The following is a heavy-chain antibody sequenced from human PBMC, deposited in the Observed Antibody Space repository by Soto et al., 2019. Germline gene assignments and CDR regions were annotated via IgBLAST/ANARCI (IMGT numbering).Heavy chain of an antibody. CDR3: ARWTYYDSSGYYYVFDY. J-gene: IGHJ4*02. Sequence: QVQLVESGGGVVQPGRSLRLSYAASGFTFSNYGMHWVRQAPGKGLEWVAVMWFDGKHQYYADSVKGRFTISRDNSKNTLYLQMNSLRADDTALYYCARWTYYDSSGYYYVFDYWGQGTLVTVSS. CDR1: GFTFSNYG. D-gene: IGHD3-22*01. V-gene: IGHV3-33*01. CDR2: MWFDGKHQ.